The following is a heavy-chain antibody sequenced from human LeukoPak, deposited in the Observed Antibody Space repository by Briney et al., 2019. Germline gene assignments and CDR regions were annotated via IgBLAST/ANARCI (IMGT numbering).Heavy chain of an antibody. CDR1: GFTFSSYA. CDR3: AKATYYYDSSAYYPYYFDY. Sequence: GGSLRLSCAASGFTFSSYAMSWVRQAPGKGLEWVSSIGGSGDGTYFADSVKGRFTVSRDNSKNTLYLQMNSLRAEDTVVYYRAKATYYYDSSAYYPYYFDYWGQGTLVTVSS. D-gene: IGHD3-22*01. J-gene: IGHJ4*02. CDR2: IGGSGDGT. V-gene: IGHV3-23*01.